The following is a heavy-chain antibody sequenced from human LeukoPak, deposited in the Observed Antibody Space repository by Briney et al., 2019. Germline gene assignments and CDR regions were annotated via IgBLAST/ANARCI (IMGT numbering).Heavy chain of an antibody. D-gene: IGHD2-2*02. CDR2: IKQDGTAK. Sequence: GGSLRLSCAGSGFTLSRYWMSWVRQAPGKGLEWVANIKQDGTAKYYVDSVKGRFTMSRDNDKNSLYLQMNSLRVEDTAVYYCARDSTSDTLGYWGQGTLVTVSS. J-gene: IGHJ4*02. CDR1: GFTLSRYW. CDR3: ARDSTSDTLGY. V-gene: IGHV3-7*01.